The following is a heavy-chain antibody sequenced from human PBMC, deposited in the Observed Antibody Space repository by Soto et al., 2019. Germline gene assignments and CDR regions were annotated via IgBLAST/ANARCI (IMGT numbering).Heavy chain of an antibody. CDR2: IIPFFKAT. D-gene: IGHD3-16*01. J-gene: IGHJ6*02. V-gene: IGHV1-69*13. CDR3: ARDVSINYYDGTFAYHAMDA. Sequence: GASVKVSCKASGGTFSSDAISWVRQAPGQGLEWMGGIIPFFKATNYAEKFQGRVTITADDSTSTAYMDLYGLRSEDTAVYYCARDVSINYYDGTFAYHAMDAWGQGTTVTVSS. CDR1: GGTFSSDA.